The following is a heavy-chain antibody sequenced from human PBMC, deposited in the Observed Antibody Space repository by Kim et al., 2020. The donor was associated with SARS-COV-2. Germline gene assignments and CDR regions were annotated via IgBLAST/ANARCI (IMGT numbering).Heavy chain of an antibody. CDR1: GFNFSSYA. J-gene: IGHJ4*02. Sequence: GGSLRLSCAASGFNFSSYAMSWVRQAPGKGLEWVSAISGSGGSTYYADSVKGRFTISRDNSKNTLYLQMNSLRAEDTAVYYCAKVGGGRYDFWSGYVYFDYWGQGTLVTVSS. CDR2: ISGSGGST. V-gene: IGHV3-23*01. CDR3: AKVGGGRYDFWSGYVYFDY. D-gene: IGHD3-3*01.